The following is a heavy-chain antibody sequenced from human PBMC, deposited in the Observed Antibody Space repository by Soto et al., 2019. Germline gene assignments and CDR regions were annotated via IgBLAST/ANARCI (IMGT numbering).Heavy chain of an antibody. CDR2: IYYSVST. D-gene: IGHD2-2*01. Sequence: PSETLSLTCTVSGGSVSSGRYYWSWIRQPPGKGLEWIGYIYYSVSTNYNPSLKSRVTISVDTSKNQFSLKLSSVTAADTAVYYCARSGWAIVVDPEGFDPWGQGTLVTVSS. V-gene: IGHV4-61*01. J-gene: IGHJ5*02. CDR1: GGSVSSGRYY. CDR3: ARSGWAIVVDPEGFDP.